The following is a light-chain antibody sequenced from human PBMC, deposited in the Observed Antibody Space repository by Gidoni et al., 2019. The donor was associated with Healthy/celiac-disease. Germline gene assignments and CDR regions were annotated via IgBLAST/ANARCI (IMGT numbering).Light chain of an antibody. V-gene: IGKV1D-13*01. CDR2: DAS. CDR3: QQFNNYPRVLT. Sequence: AIQLTQSPSSLSASVGDRVTITCRASQGISSALAWYQQKPGKAPKLLIYDASSLESGVPSRFSGSGSGTDFTLTISSLQPEDFATYYCQQFNNYPRVLTFGGGTKVEIK. CDR1: QGISSA. J-gene: IGKJ4*01.